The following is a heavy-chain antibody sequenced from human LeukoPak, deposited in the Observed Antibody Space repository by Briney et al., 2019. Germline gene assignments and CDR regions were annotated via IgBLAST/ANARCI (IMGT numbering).Heavy chain of an antibody. CDR1: GFTFSRYG. Sequence: GGSLRLSCAASGFTFSRYGMHWVRQAPGKGPEWVTVISSDGNKKYYIDSVKGRFTISRDNSKNTLYLQMNSLRAEDTALYYCATTYSSGWDYSRDAVYYFDYWGQGTLVTVSS. D-gene: IGHD6-19*01. CDR2: ISSDGNKK. V-gene: IGHV3-30*03. CDR3: ATTYSSGWDYSRDAVYYFDY. J-gene: IGHJ4*02.